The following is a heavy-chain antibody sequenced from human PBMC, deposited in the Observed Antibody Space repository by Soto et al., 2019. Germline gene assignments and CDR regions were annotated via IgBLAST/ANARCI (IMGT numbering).Heavy chain of an antibody. CDR3: VSGWAFDY. CDR1: GGSISDFY. J-gene: IGHJ4*02. CDR2: VYYSGAT. D-gene: IGHD3-10*01. Sequence: SETLSLTCTVSGGSISDFYWSWIRQPPGKGLEWIAYVYYSGATNYNPSLKSRVTMSVDTSKNQFSPRLSSVTAADTAVYYCVSGWAFDYWGQGALVTVSS. V-gene: IGHV4-59*01.